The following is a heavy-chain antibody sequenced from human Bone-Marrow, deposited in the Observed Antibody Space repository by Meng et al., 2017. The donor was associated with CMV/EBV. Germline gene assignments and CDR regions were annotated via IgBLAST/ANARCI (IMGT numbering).Heavy chain of an antibody. CDR2: IYYSGST. CDR3: ARGSGEIAYYYYYGVDV. J-gene: IGHJ6*02. Sequence: GSLRLSCTVSGGSISSSSYYWGWIRQPPGKGLEWIGSIYYSGSTYYNPSLKSRVTISVDTSKNQFSLKLSSVTAADTAVYYCARGSGEIAYYYYYGVDVWGQGTTVTVSS. CDR1: GGSISSSSYY. D-gene: IGHD2-15*01. V-gene: IGHV4-39*07.